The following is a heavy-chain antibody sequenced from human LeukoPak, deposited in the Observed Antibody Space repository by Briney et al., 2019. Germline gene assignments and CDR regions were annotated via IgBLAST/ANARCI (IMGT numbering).Heavy chain of an antibody. CDR1: GFTFSSYA. D-gene: IGHD7-27*01. Sequence: GGSLRLSCATSGFTFSSYAMSWVRQAPGKGLEWVSAISGSGGSTYYADSVKGRFTISRDNSKNTLYLQMSSLRAEDTAVYYCAKQGQTGDPRYYYYYYFMDVWGKGTTVTVSS. CDR3: AKQGQTGDPRYYYYYYFMDV. CDR2: ISGSGGST. J-gene: IGHJ6*03. V-gene: IGHV3-23*01.